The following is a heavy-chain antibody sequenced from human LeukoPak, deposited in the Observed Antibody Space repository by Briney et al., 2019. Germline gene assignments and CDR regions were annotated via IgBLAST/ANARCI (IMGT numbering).Heavy chain of an antibody. D-gene: IGHD2-15*01. Sequence: SETLSLTCTVSGGSISSSSYYWGWIRQPPGKGLEWIGSIYYSGSTYYNPSLKSRVTISVDMSDNQFSLKLSSVTAADTAVYFCAIYFHGYCSGGSCFYDYWGQGTLVTVSS. CDR1: GGSISSSSYY. CDR2: IYYSGST. V-gene: IGHV4-39*01. J-gene: IGHJ4*02. CDR3: AIYFHGYCSGGSCFYDY.